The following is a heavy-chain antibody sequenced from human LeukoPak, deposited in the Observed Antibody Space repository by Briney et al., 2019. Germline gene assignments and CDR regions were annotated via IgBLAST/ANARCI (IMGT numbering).Heavy chain of an antibody. CDR3: ARGQWLHDFYGMDV. J-gene: IGHJ6*02. Sequence: GRSLRPSCAASGFTFSSYGMHWVRQAPGEGLEWVAVIWYDGSNKYYADSVKGRFTISRDNSKNTLYLQMNSLRAEDTAVYYCARGQWLHDFYGMDVWGQGTTVAVSS. CDR2: IWYDGSNK. CDR1: GFTFSSYG. D-gene: IGHD3-22*01. V-gene: IGHV3-33*01.